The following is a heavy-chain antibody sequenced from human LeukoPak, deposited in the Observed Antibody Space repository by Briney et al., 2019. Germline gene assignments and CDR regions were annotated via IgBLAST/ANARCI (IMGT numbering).Heavy chain of an antibody. D-gene: IGHD3-22*01. V-gene: IGHV4-4*07. CDR2: IYTSGST. CDR3: AREEGGSYDSSGYLDY. CDR1: GGSISSYY. J-gene: IGHJ4*02. Sequence: SETLSLTCTVSGGSISSYYWSWIRQPAGKGLEWIGRIYTSGSTNYNPSLKSRDTMSVDTSKNQFSLKLSSVTAADTAVYYCAREEGGSYDSSGYLDYWGQGTLVTVSS.